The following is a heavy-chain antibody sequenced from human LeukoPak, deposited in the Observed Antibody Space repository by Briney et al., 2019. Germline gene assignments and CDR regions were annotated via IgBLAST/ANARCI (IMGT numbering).Heavy chain of an antibody. D-gene: IGHD1-26*01. J-gene: IGHJ3*02. Sequence: SETLSLXCADSGYSISSGYYWGWIRQPPGKGLEWIGSIYHSGSTYYNPSLKSRVTISVDTSKNQFSLKLSSVTAADTAVYYCARQSESYYGHAFDIWGQGTMVTVSS. CDR3: ARQSESYYGHAFDI. V-gene: IGHV4-38-2*01. CDR1: GYSISSGYY. CDR2: IYHSGST.